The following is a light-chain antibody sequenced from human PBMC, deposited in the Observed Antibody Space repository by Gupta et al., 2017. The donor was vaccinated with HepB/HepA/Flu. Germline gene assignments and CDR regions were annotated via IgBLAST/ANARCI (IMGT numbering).Light chain of an antibody. CDR2: DVS. Sequence: QSPLTQPASVSESPGQSITISCTGTSSDVGGYNYVSRYQQHPGKAPNLMIYDVSNRPSGVSNRFSGSKSANTASLTIAGLKAADEADYFCSSYTSASTYVFGSGTKVTIL. V-gene: IGLV2-14*03. J-gene: IGLJ1*01. CDR3: SSYTSASTYV. CDR1: SSDVGGYNY.